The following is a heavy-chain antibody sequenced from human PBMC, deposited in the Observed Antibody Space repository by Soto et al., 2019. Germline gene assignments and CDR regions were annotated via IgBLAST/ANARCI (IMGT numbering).Heavy chain of an antibody. Sequence: QVPLVESGGGVVQPGRSLRLSCAASEFTFSSYAMHWVRRAPGKGLEWMAVMSYDGSNKYYADSVKGRFTISRDNSKNTLYLQMNSLRPEDTALYYCARDGGAYWGQGTLVIVSS. CDR1: EFTFSSYA. CDR2: MSYDGSNK. D-gene: IGHD3-16*01. CDR3: ARDGGAY. V-gene: IGHV3-30-3*01. J-gene: IGHJ4*02.